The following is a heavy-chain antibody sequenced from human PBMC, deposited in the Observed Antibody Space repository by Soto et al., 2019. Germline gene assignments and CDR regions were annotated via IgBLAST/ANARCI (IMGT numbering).Heavy chain of an antibody. V-gene: IGHV3-48*03. D-gene: IGHD3-10*01. CDR2: ISPNSTTI. CDR3: ARAAGTLVRGVYGMDV. J-gene: IGHJ6*02. CDR1: GFTFSSYE. Sequence: LRLSCAASGFTFSSYEMNWVRQAPGKGLEWISYISPNSTTIYYPDSVKGRFTISRDNAKSSLNLQMNSLRAEDTAVYYCARAAGTLVRGVYGMDVWGQGTTVTVSS.